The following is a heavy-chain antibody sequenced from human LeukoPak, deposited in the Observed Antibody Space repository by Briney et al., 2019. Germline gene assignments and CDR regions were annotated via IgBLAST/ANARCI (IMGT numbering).Heavy chain of an antibody. CDR2: MHPNSGKT. Sequence: AASVKVSCKTSGYTFTNYDINWVRLATGQGLEWMGWMHPNSGKTVYAQKFQGRVTMTRDTSTSTAYMGLSSLRFEDTAVYYCAKGWRSSGWYEEGSWGQGTLVTVSS. CDR1: GYTFTNYD. CDR3: AKGWRSSGWYEEGS. J-gene: IGHJ5*02. V-gene: IGHV1-8*01. D-gene: IGHD6-13*01.